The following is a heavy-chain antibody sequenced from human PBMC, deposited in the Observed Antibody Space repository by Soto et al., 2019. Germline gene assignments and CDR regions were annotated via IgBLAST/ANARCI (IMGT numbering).Heavy chain of an antibody. CDR3: ASPPAGGNFVYGRDV. Sequence: GGSLRLSCAASGFTFSSYAMSWVRQAPGKGLEWVSAISGSGGSTYYADSVKGRFTISRDNSKNTLYLQMNSLRAEDTAVYYWASPPAGGNFVYGRDVWAKGPRSPSP. CDR2: ISGSGGST. V-gene: IGHV3-23*01. CDR1: GFTFSSYA. D-gene: IGHD4-4*01. J-gene: IGHJ6*02.